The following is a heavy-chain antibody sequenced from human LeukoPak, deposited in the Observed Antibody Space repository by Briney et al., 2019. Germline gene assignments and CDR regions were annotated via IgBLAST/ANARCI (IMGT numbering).Heavy chain of an antibody. CDR2: ISWNSGSI. Sequence: GGSLRLSCAASGFTFYDYAMHWVRQAPGKGLEWVSGISWNSGSIGYADSVKGRFTISRDNAKNSLYLQMNSLRAEDTALYYCAKDVGAGDLLLIYSFDFWGQETLVTVSS. V-gene: IGHV3-9*01. J-gene: IGHJ4*02. CDR3: AKDVGAGDLLLIYSFDF. CDR1: GFTFYDYA. D-gene: IGHD1-26*01.